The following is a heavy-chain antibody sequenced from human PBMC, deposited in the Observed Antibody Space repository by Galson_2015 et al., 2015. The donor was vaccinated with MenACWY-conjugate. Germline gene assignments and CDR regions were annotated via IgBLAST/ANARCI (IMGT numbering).Heavy chain of an antibody. Sequence: SVKVSCKASGYTFTSYGITWVRQAPGQGLEWMGWITAYNGNTNYAQKLQGRVTMTTDTSTSTAYMELRSLRSDDTAVYYCARWLPGTFDAFDMWGQGTMVTVSS. CDR2: ITAYNGNT. CDR3: ARWLPGTFDAFDM. J-gene: IGHJ3*02. CDR1: GYTFTSYG. V-gene: IGHV1-18*01. D-gene: IGHD5-12*01.